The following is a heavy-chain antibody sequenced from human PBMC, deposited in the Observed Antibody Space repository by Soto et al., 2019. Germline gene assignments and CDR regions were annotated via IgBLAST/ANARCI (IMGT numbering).Heavy chain of an antibody. CDR2: IYYSGST. CDR1: GGSISSGDYY. D-gene: IGHD2-15*01. Sequence: QVQLQESGPGLVKPSQTLSLTCTVSGGSISSGDYYWSWIRQPPGKGLEWIGYIYYSGSTYYNPSLKSRVHVSVDTAKNQFTRKLSSVPAADTAVYYCARARGARYFDYWCQGTLVTVSS. V-gene: IGHV4-30-4*01. CDR3: ARARGARYFDY. J-gene: IGHJ4*02.